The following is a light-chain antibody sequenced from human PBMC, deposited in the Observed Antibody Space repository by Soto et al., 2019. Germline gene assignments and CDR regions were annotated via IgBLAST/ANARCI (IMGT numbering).Light chain of an antibody. CDR2: DVS. CDR1: QSIGTW. J-gene: IGKJ1*01. Sequence: DIQMTQSPSTLSASVGDRVTITCRASQSIGTWVAWYQQKPGEAPKFLLYDVSTLDSGVPSRFSGSGSGTEFTLTISGLQPDDFATYYCQQYSSFSWTFGQGTKVDIK. V-gene: IGKV1-5*01. CDR3: QQYSSFSWT.